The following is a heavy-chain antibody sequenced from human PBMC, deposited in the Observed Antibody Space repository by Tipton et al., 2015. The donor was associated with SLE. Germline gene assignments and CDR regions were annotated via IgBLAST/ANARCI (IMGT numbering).Heavy chain of an antibody. Sequence: QLVQSGPEVKKPGASVKVSCEASGYTFTSHFIHWVRQAPGQGLEWMGWINPNSGGTNYAQKFQDRVTMTRDTSISTPYMDLSRLRSDDTAFYYCARNSPSGGVDSWGQGALVTVSS. CDR2: INPNSGGT. CDR1: GYTFTSHF. CDR3: ARNSPSGGVDS. D-gene: IGHD1-7*01. V-gene: IGHV1-2*02. J-gene: IGHJ4*02.